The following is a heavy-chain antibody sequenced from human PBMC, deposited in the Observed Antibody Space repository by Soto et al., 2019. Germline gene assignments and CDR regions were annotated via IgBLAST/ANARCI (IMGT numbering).Heavy chain of an antibody. V-gene: IGHV3-7*01. J-gene: IGHJ6*03. CDR3: ARDYYGVVVVVEYYYMDV. D-gene: IGHD2-15*01. CDR2: IKQDGSEK. Sequence: GESLKISCAASGFTFSSYWMSWVRQAPGKGLEWVANIKQDGSEKYYVDSVKGRFTISRDNAKNSLYLQMNSLRAEDTAVYYCARDYYGVVVVVEYYYMDVWGKGTTVTVSS. CDR1: GFTFSSYW.